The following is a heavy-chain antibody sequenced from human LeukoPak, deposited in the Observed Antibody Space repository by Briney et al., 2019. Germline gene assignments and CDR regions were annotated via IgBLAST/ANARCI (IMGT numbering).Heavy chain of an antibody. J-gene: IGHJ5*02. Sequence: KTSETLSLTCTVSGGSISSYYWNWIRQPAGKGLEWIGRIYTSGITNYNPSLKSRVTISVDTSKNQFSLKLSSVTAADTAVYYCARGRLNIVVVPAAILQYSGPWGQGTLVTVSS. CDR3: ARGRLNIVVVPAAILQYSGP. V-gene: IGHV4-4*07. D-gene: IGHD2-2*01. CDR1: GGSISSYY. CDR2: IYTSGIT.